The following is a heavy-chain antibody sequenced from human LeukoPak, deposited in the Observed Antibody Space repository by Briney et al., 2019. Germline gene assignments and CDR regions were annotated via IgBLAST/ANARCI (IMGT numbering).Heavy chain of an antibody. V-gene: IGHV3-48*02. CDR3: ARDLCTSSSCPNNWIDP. CDR2: IDTSSSTM. CDR1: AFTFSDYS. D-gene: IGHD2-2*01. Sequence: GGSLRLSCAASAFTFSDYSMNWVRQAPGKGLEWISYIDTSSSTMYYADSVMGRFTISRDNAKESLYLQMNSLRDEDTAVYYCARDLCTSSSCPNNWIDPWGQGTLVTVSS. J-gene: IGHJ5*02.